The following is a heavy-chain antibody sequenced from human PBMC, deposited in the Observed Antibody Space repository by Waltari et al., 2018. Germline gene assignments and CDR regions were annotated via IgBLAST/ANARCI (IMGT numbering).Heavy chain of an antibody. V-gene: IGHV4-39*07. CDR2: IYDNGIT. CDR1: GGSLSRSSYY. J-gene: IGHJ1*01. D-gene: IGHD6-13*01. CDR3: ARHERQPLVDH. Sequence: QLLLQESGPGLVKPSETLSLTCSVSGGSLSRSSYYWAWFRQSPGTGLEWIGSIYDNGITYYNPSLQSRVTISLDTSRNQFSLNLVSVTAADAAVYYCARHERQPLVDHWGQGTLVTVSS.